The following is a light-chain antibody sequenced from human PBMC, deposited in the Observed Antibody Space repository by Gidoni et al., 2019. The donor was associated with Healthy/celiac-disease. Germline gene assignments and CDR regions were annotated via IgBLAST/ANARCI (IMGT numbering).Light chain of an antibody. CDR3: QQYDSTPLT. CDR2: WAS. V-gene: IGKV4-1*01. Sequence: DIVMTQSPDSLAVSLGERATINCKSSQSVFYSSNNKNFLAWYQQKPGQPPKLLIYWASTRESGVPDRFSGSGSGTDFTLTICSLQAEDVAVYYCQQYDSTPLTFGGGTKVEIK. CDR1: QSVFYSSNNKNF. J-gene: IGKJ4*01.